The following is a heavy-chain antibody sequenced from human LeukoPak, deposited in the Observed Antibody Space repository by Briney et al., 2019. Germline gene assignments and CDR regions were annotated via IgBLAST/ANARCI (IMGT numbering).Heavy chain of an antibody. Sequence: GGSLRLSCAASGFTFSSYAMNWVRQAPGKGLEWVSAISGSGGSTYYADSVKGRFTISRDNSKNTLYLQMNSLRAEDTAVYYCAKANVVAAMADWFDPWGQGTLVTVSS. J-gene: IGHJ5*02. D-gene: IGHD2-15*01. V-gene: IGHV3-23*01. CDR1: GFTFSSYA. CDR3: AKANVVAAMADWFDP. CDR2: ISGSGGST.